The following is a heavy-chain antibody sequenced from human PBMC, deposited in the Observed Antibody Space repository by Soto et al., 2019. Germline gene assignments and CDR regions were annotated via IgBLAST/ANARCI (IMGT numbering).Heavy chain of an antibody. CDR1: GFTFSNAW. CDR3: TTEETYDISLYYGMDV. CDR2: IKSKTDGGTT. D-gene: IGHD3-9*01. Sequence: PGGSLRLSCAASGFTFSNAWMSWVRQAPGKGLEWVGRIKSKTDGGTTDYAAPVKGRFTISRDDSKNTLYLQMNSLKTEDTAVYYCTTEETYDISLYYGMDVWGQGTTVTVSS. J-gene: IGHJ6*02. V-gene: IGHV3-15*01.